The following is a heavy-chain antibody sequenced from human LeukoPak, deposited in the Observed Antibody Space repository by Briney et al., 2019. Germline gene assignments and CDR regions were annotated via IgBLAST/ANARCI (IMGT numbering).Heavy chain of an antibody. CDR3: ARDPDSMIVVVNAFDI. D-gene: IGHD3-22*01. Sequence: GGSLRLSCAASGFTFSSYSMNWVRQAPGKGLEWVSSISSSSSYIYYADSVKGRFTISRDNAKNSLYLQMNSLRAEDTAVYYCARDPDSMIVVVNAFDIWGQGTMVTVSS. V-gene: IGHV3-21*01. CDR2: ISSSSSYI. CDR1: GFTFSSYS. J-gene: IGHJ3*02.